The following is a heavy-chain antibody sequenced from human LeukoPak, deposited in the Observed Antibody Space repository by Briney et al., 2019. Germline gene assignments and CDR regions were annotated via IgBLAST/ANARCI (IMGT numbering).Heavy chain of an antibody. CDR3: ARGWDSSSWYGPSSLQH. CDR1: GGSISSGGYY. D-gene: IGHD6-13*01. CDR2: IYHSGST. J-gene: IGHJ1*01. V-gene: IGHV4-30-2*01. Sequence: SQTLSLTCTVSGGSISSGGYYWSWIRQPPGKGLEWIGYIYHSGSTYYNPSLKSRVTISVDRSKNQFSLKLSSVTAADTAVYYCARGWDSSSWYGPSSLQHWGQGTLVTVSS.